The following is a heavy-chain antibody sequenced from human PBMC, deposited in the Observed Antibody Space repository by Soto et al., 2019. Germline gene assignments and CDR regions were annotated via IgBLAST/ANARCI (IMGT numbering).Heavy chain of an antibody. CDR3: ARDLALDGSTYNFFDP. J-gene: IGHJ5*02. Sequence: PSQTLSLTCAISGDSVSSNSAAWNWIRQSPSRGLEWLGRTYFRSKWFTDYAVSVKGRITINPDTSKNQFSLQLNSVTPEDTAVFFCARDLALDGSTYNFFDPWGQGTLVTVSS. CDR2: TYFRSKWFT. CDR1: GDSVSSNSAA. D-gene: IGHD6-13*01. V-gene: IGHV6-1*01.